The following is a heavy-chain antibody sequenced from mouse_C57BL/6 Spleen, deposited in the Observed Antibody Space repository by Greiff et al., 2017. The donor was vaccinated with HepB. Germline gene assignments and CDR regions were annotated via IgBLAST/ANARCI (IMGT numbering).Heavy chain of an antibody. CDR3: ARYRQLLGFDY. CDR1: GFTFTDYY. J-gene: IGHJ2*01. D-gene: IGHD2-1*01. CDR2: IRNKANGYTT. V-gene: IGHV7-3*01. Sequence: DVQLVESGGGLVQPGGSLSLSCAASGFTFTDYYMSWVRQPPGKALEWLGFIRNKANGYTTEYSASVKGRFTISRDNSQSILYLQMNALRAKDSATYYCARYRQLLGFDYWGQGTTLTVSS.